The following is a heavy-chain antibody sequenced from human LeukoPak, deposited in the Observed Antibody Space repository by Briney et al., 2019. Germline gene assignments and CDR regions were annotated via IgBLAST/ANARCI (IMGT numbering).Heavy chain of an antibody. V-gene: IGHV4-34*01. CDR2: INHSGST. J-gene: IGHJ4*02. CDR1: GGSFSGYY. CDR3: ARALSGSYSQLDY. Sequence: SETLSLTCAVYGGSFSGYYWSWIRQPPGKGLEWIGEINHSGSTNYNPSLKSRVAISVDTSKNQFSLKLRSVTAADTAVYYCARALSGSYSQLDYWGQGTLVTVSS. D-gene: IGHD1-26*01.